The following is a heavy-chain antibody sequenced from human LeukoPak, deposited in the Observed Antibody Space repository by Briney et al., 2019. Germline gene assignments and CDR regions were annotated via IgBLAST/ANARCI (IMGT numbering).Heavy chain of an antibody. D-gene: IGHD3-22*01. V-gene: IGHV4-59*01. Sequence: PSETLSLTCTVSGGSISSYYWSWVRQPPGKGLEWIGYIYYSGSTNYNPSLKSRVTISVGTSKNQFSLKLSSVTAADTAVYYCERVKYYYDSSGYSQNFDYWGQGTLVTVSS. CDR3: ERVKYYYDSSGYSQNFDY. CDR1: GGSISSYY. CDR2: IYYSGST. J-gene: IGHJ4*02.